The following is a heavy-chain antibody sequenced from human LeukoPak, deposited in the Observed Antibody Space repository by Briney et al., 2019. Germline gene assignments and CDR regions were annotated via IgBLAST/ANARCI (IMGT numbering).Heavy chain of an antibody. Sequence: GASVKVSCKASGYTFTSYAMNWVRQAPGQGLEWMGWINTNTGNPTYAQGFTGRFVFSLDTSVSTAYLQISSLKAEDTAVYYCARANIVVVPAAIIRDAFDIWGQGTMVTVSS. V-gene: IGHV7-4-1*02. D-gene: IGHD2-2*01. CDR2: INTNTGNP. CDR3: ARANIVVVPAAIIRDAFDI. CDR1: GYTFTSYA. J-gene: IGHJ3*02.